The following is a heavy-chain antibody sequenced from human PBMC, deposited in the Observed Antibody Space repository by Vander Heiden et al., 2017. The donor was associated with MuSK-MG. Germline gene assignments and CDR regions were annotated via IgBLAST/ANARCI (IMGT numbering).Heavy chain of an antibody. J-gene: IGHJ5*02. V-gene: IGHV4-31*03. CDR3: ARVHANNWFDP. CDR1: GCSISSGGYY. CDR2: IYYSGST. Sequence: QVQLQESGPGLVKPSQTLSLTCPFHGCSISSGGYYWSWIGQHPGRGLEWIGYIYYSGSTYYNPSLKSRVTISVDTSKNQFSLKLSSVTAADTAVYYCARVHANNWFDPWGQGTLVTVSS.